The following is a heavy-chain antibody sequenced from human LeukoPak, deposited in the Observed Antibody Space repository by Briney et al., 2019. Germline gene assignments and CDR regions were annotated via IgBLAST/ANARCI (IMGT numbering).Heavy chain of an antibody. CDR1: GGSFSGYY. CDR3: TRGGYGSGSYWFDS. CDR2: INHSGST. V-gene: IGHV4-34*01. D-gene: IGHD3-10*01. Sequence: SETLSLTCAVYGGSFSGYYWSWIRQPPGKGLEWIGEINHSGSTNYNPSLKSRVTISVDTSKNQFSLKLSSVTAADTAVYYCTRGGYGSGSYWFDSWGQGTLVTVSS. J-gene: IGHJ5*01.